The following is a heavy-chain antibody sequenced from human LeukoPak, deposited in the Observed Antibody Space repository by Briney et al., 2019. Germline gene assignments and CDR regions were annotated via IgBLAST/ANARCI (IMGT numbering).Heavy chain of an antibody. CDR3: ARRRLALYFGDDF. Sequence: GGSLRLSCAASGFTFSSYSMNWVRQAPGKGLEWVSSISSSSSYIYYADSVKGRFTISRDNAKNSLFLQMNSLRAEDTAVYYCARRRLALYFGDDFWGQGPLVTVSS. CDR2: ISSSSSYI. J-gene: IGHJ4*02. D-gene: IGHD3-10*01. CDR1: GFTFSSYS. V-gene: IGHV3-21*06.